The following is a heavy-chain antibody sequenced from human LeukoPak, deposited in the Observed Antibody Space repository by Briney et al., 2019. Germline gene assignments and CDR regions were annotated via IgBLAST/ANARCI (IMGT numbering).Heavy chain of an antibody. J-gene: IGHJ6*03. CDR3: AREWALPGAYYMDV. V-gene: IGHV3-74*01. CDR1: GFTFRTYS. CDR2: ISSDGSST. Sequence: PGGSLRLSCAASGFTFRTYSMHWVRQVPGKGLVWVSRISSDGSSTIYADSVKGRFTISRDNANNTLYLQMNSLRGEDTAVYYCAREWALPGAYYMDVWGKGTTVTVSS. D-gene: IGHD1-26*01.